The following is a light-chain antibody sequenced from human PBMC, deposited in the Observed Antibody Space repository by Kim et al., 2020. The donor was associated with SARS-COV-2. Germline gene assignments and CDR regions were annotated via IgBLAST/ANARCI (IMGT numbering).Light chain of an antibody. CDR1: QNINKW. V-gene: IGKV1-5*01. J-gene: IGKJ4*01. CDR3: QQYTYC. Sequence: LSASVGDRVTITCRARQNINKWLAWYQLKPGKAPKLLIYNASTLETGVPSRFSGSGSGTEFTLTISSLQPDDCATYYCQQYTYCFGGGTKVDIK. CDR2: NAS.